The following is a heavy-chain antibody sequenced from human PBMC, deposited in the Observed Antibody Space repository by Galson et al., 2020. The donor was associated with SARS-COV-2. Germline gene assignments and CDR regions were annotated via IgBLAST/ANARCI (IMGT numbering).Heavy chain of an antibody. D-gene: IGHD2-8*02. V-gene: IGHV1-69*04. J-gene: IGHJ4*02. CDR3: ARDPRTPVADSWYFDY. CDR1: GGTSTTYT. Sequence: SVKVSCKASGGTSTTYTIVWVRQAPGQGPAWLGRIIPSLGITTHAQKFQGRVPITADQYTSTAYVELSSLRSDDTAVYYCARDPRTPVADSWYFDYWGQGTRVTVSS. CDR2: IIPSLGIT.